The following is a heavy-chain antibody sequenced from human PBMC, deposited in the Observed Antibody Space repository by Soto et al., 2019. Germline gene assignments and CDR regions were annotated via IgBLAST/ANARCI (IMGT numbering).Heavy chain of an antibody. J-gene: IGHJ3*02. Sequence: GGSLRLSCAASGFSFSNFGMQWVRQAPGKGLDWVALIWADGSNKYFADSVKGRFTISRDNFKNTLFLQMNSLRAEDTAVYFCARGPPAVVVAADACDIWGQGTMVTVSS. CDR2: IWADGSNK. V-gene: IGHV3-33*01. D-gene: IGHD2-15*01. CDR1: GFSFSNFG. CDR3: ARGPPAVVVAADACDI.